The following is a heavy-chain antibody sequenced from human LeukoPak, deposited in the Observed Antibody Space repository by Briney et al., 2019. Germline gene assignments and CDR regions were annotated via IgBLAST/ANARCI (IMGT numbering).Heavy chain of an antibody. D-gene: IGHD3-22*01. CDR3: AGNTYYYDSSGLN. CDR2: ISYDGSKK. J-gene: IGHJ4*02. CDR1: GFTFSSYA. V-gene: IGHV3-30-3*01. Sequence: PGGSLRLSCAASGFTFSSYAMHWVRQGPAKGLEWVAVISYDGSKKYYADSVKGRFTISRDNSKNTLYLQMNSLRAEDTAVYYCAGNTYYYDSSGLNWGQGTLVTVSS.